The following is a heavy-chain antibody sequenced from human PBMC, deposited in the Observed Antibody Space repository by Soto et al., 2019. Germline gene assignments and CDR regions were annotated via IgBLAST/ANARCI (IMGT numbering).Heavy chain of an antibody. V-gene: IGHV3-9*01. CDR2: ISWNSGSI. J-gene: IGHJ4*02. D-gene: IGHD7-27*01. Sequence: GGSLRLSCAASGFTFDDYAMHWVRQAPGKGLEWVSGISWNSGSIGYADSVKGRFTISRDNAKNSLYLQMNSLRAEDTALYYCAKDKTLGTSYYFDYWGQGTLVTVSS. CDR1: GFTFDDYA. CDR3: AKDKTLGTSYYFDY.